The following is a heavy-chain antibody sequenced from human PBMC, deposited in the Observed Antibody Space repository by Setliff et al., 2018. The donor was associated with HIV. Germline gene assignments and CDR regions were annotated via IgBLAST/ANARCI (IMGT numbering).Heavy chain of an antibody. V-gene: IGHV1-2*02. Sequence: VASVKVSCKASGYTFTSYGISWVRQAPGQGLEWMGWINPNGGATHYAQMFRDSVIMTRDTSISTVYIRLISLKSDDTAVYYCARISPTLDYWGQGTLVTVSS. CDR2: INPNGGAT. CDR3: ARISPTLDY. CDR1: GYTFTSYG. J-gene: IGHJ4*02.